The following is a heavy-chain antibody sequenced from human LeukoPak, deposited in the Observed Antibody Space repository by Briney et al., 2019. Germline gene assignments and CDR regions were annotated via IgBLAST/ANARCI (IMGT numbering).Heavy chain of an antibody. Sequence: ASVKVSCKTSGYTFTYYAMTWVRQAPGQGLEWMGIINPSGGSTSYAQKFQGRVTMTRDTSTSTVYMELSSLRSEDTAVYYCARGFSGWFMFDYWGQGTLVTVSS. J-gene: IGHJ4*02. CDR2: INPSGGST. D-gene: IGHD6-19*01. V-gene: IGHV1-46*01. CDR3: ARGFSGWFMFDY. CDR1: GYTFTYYA.